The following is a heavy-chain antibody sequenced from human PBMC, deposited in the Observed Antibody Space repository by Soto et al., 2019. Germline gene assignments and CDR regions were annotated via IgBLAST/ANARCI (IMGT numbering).Heavy chain of an antibody. CDR1: GYTFTSYY. CDR3: ARDCRDGYNSIFDY. D-gene: IGHD5-12*01. V-gene: IGHV1-46*01. CDR2: INPSGGIT. J-gene: IGHJ4*02. Sequence: ASAELSSKASGYTFTSYYMHWVRHAPGQGLEWMGIINPSGGITSYAQKFQGRVTMTRDTSTGTVYMELTSLRSEDTAVYYCARDCRDGYNSIFDYWGQGTLVTVSS.